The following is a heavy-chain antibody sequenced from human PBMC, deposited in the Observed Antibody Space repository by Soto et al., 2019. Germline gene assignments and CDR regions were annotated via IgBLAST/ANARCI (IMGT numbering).Heavy chain of an antibody. V-gene: IGHV4-30-4*01. CDR1: GDTVNNGDYF. J-gene: IGHJ5*02. CDR2: IYFTGST. Sequence: SETLSLTCTVSGDTVNNGDYFWSWIRQSPGKGLEWLGYIYFTGSTYYSPSLKSRLHISMDKSKNHFSLEMTSVTVADTAVYFCARGEVVDVVAAFKRELDPWGPGLLVTVSS. D-gene: IGHD5-12*01. CDR3: ARGEVVDVVAAFKRELDP.